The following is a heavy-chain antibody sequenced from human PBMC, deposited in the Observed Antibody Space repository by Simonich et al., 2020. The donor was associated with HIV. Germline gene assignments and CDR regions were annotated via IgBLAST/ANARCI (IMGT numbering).Heavy chain of an antibody. CDR2: ISSTSTYI. Sequence: EVQLVESGGGLVKPGGSLRLSCAASGFTFSTYSMNWVRQAPGKGLDWVSSISSTSTYIYYADSSNGPCTIARDNAKNSLYLQMNILKTEDTAVYYCAILDGYYYDSRGYYGDWYFDLWGRGTLVTVSS. V-gene: IGHV3-21*04. D-gene: IGHD3-22*01. CDR3: AILDGYYYDSRGYYGDWYFDL. CDR1: GFTFSTYS. J-gene: IGHJ2*01.